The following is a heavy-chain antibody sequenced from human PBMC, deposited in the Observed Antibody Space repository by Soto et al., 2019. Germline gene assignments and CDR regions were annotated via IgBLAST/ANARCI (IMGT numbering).Heavy chain of an antibody. CDR3: ARGREYSGYDIYYYYYYYMDV. J-gene: IGHJ6*03. CDR2: MNPNSGNT. CDR1: GYTFTSYD. D-gene: IGHD5-12*01. V-gene: IGHV1-8*01. Sequence: GASVKVSCKASGYTFTSYDINWVRQATGQGLEWMGWMNPNSGNTGYAQKFQGRVTMTRNTSISTAYMELSSLRSEDTAVYYCARGREYSGYDIYYYYYYYMDVWGKGTTVTVS.